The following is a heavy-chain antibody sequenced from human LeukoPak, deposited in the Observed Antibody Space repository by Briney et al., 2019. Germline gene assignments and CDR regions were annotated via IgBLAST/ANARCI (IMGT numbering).Heavy chain of an antibody. D-gene: IGHD5-18*01. V-gene: IGHV4-59*08. CDR3: ARQPRSTAAFDI. Sequence: PSETLSLTCTVSGVSMTNYYWSWIRQPPGKGLEWIAYSHNSGGTKYNPSLKSRITISADTSKNEFSLKLSSVTAAATAVYYCARQPRSTAAFDICGQATTATVSA. CDR1: GVSMTNYY. J-gene: IGHJ3*02. CDR2: SHNSGGT.